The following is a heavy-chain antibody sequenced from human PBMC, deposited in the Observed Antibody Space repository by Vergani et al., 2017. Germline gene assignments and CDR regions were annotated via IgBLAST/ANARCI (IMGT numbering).Heavy chain of an antibody. J-gene: IGHJ3*02. V-gene: IGHV4-30-4*01. Sequence: QVQLQESGPGLVKPSQTLSLTCTVSGGSISSGHYYWSWIRRPPGKGREWIGHIYYSGSTYYKSSLKSRVTISVDTSNNHFSLKLSSVTAADTAVYYCARETCSSTSCLYLGFAFDIWGQGTMVTVSS. CDR2: IYYSGST. CDR3: ARETCSSTSCLYLGFAFDI. CDR1: GGSISSGHYY. D-gene: IGHD2-2*01.